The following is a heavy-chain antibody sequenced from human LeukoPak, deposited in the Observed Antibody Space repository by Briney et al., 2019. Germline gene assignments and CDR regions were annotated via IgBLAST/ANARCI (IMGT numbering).Heavy chain of an antibody. V-gene: IGHV3-7*01. CDR2: IKQDGSEK. J-gene: IGHJ3*02. CDR3: ARDRPLGAFDI. Sequence: GGSLRLSCAASGFTVSSNYMSWVRQAPGKGLEWVANIKQDGSEKYYVDSVKGRFTISRDNAKNSLYLQMNSLRAEDTAVYYCARDRPLGAFDIWGQGTMVTVSS. CDR1: GFTVSSNY.